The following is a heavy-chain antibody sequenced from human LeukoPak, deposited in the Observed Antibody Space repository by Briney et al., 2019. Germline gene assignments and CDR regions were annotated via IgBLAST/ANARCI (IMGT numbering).Heavy chain of an antibody. CDR2: MNPDSGDT. J-gene: IGHJ4*02. Sequence: ASVKVSCKASGYTFTTYDMTRVRQATGQGLEWMGWMNPDSGDTAYAQKFQGRVTMTRNTSISTAYMELSSLGSEDTAIYYCARGLGDYNTDWFPVSGYWGQGTLVTVSP. CDR3: ARGLGDYNTDWFPVSGY. CDR1: GYTFTTYD. D-gene: IGHD3-9*01. V-gene: IGHV1-8*01.